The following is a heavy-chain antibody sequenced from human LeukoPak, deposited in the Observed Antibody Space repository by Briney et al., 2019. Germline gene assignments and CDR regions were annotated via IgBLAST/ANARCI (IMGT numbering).Heavy chain of an antibody. V-gene: IGHV4-59*01. D-gene: IGHD2-2*01. CDR1: GGSMSTYF. CDR3: GRGGASSPPFHY. CDR2: ISYSGTT. Sequence: SETLSLTCTVSGGSMSTYFWSWIRQPPGKGPEWIGFISYSGTTNYNPSLKSRVTISVDTSKNQFSLKVNSMTAADTAVYYCGRGGASSPPFHYGGQEPVVTVSS. J-gene: IGHJ4*02.